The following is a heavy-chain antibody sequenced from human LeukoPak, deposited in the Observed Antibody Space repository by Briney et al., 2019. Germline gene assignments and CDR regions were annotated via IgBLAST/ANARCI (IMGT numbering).Heavy chain of an antibody. Sequence: GASVKVSCKASGYTFTSYDINWVRQATGQGLEWMGWMNPNRGNTGYAQKFQGRVTMTRNTSISTAYMELSSLRSEDTAVYYCARGRVYCSGGSCYYWFDPWGQGTLVTVSS. CDR1: GYTFTSYD. V-gene: IGHV1-8*01. J-gene: IGHJ5*02. CDR3: ARGRVYCSGGSCYYWFDP. D-gene: IGHD2-15*01. CDR2: MNPNRGNT.